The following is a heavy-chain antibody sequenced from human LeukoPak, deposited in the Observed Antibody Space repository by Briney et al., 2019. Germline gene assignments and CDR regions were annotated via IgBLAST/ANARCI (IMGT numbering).Heavy chain of an antibody. CDR1: GFTFSRYA. D-gene: IGHD3-3*01. V-gene: IGHV3-64*02. Sequence: GGSLRLSCAASGFTFSRYALHWVRQVPGKGLEYVSAISANGGTTYYADSVQGRFTVSRDNSNNTLYLQMNSLRVEDTALYYCATEGEEWTNFDYWGQGTLVIVSS. CDR3: ATEGEEWTNFDY. J-gene: IGHJ4*02. CDR2: ISANGGTT.